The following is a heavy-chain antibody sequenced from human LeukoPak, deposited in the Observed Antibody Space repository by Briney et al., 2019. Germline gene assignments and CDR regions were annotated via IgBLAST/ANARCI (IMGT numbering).Heavy chain of an antibody. J-gene: IGHJ4*02. CDR1: GFTFSNYW. CDR2: ISSSGSTI. V-gene: IGHV3-11*01. D-gene: IGHD3-22*01. CDR3: ARDAYYYDSSGRTDY. Sequence: GGSLRLSCAASGFTFSNYWMHWVRQAPGKGLEWVSYISSSGSTIYYADSVRGRFTISRDNAKNSLYLQMNSLRAEDTAVYYCARDAYYYDSSGRTDYWGQGTLVTVSS.